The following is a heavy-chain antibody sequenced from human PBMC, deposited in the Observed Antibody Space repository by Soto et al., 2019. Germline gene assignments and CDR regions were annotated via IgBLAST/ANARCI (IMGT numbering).Heavy chain of an antibody. J-gene: IGHJ6*02. V-gene: IGHV1-69*13. D-gene: IGHD3-3*01. CDR3: ARDITSGYSLNYSYYSGMDV. CDR1: GGTFSSYA. Sequence: SVKVSCKASGGTFSSYAISWVRQAPGQGLEWMGGIIPIFGTANYAQKFQGRVTITADESTSTAYMELSSLRSEDTAVYYCARDITSGYSLNYSYYSGMDVWGQGTTVTVSS. CDR2: IIPIFGTA.